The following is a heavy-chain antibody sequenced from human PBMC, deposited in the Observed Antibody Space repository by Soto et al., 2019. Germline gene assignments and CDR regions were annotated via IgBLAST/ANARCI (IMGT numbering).Heavy chain of an antibody. J-gene: IGHJ6*02. Sequence: GGSLRLSCAVSGFTFSSYAMSWVRQAPGKGLEWVSSISGSGGDKYYADSVKGRFTISRDNSKNTLYFQMNGLRAEDTAVYYCAKDQAYYDIWSGYSNDYYGMDVWGQGTTVTVSS. CDR1: GFTFSSYA. CDR3: AKDQAYYDIWSGYSNDYYGMDV. CDR2: ISGSGGDK. D-gene: IGHD3-3*01. V-gene: IGHV3-23*01.